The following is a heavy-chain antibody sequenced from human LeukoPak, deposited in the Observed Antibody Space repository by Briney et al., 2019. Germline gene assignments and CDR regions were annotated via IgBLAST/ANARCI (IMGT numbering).Heavy chain of an antibody. J-gene: IGHJ6*02. CDR1: GGSISSYY. V-gene: IGHV4-59*01. CDR3: ARASYGDYWYGMDV. D-gene: IGHD4-17*01. Sequence: KPSETLSLTCTVSGGSISSYYWSWIRQPPGKGLEWIGYIYYSGSTNYNPSLKSRVTISVDTSKNQFSLKLSSVTAADTAVYYCARASYGDYWYGMDVWGQGTTVTVSS. CDR2: IYYSGST.